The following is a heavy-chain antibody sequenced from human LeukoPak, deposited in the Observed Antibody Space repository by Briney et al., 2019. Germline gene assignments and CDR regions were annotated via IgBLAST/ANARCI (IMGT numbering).Heavy chain of an antibody. CDR3: ATEPPHTYGMDV. V-gene: IGHV3-30*03. Sequence: GGSLRLSCAGSGFTFSSYGMHWVRQAPGKGLEWVAVISYDGSNKYYADSVKGRFTISRDNSKNTLYLQMNSLRAEDTAVYYCATEPPHTYGMDVWGQGTTVTVSS. J-gene: IGHJ6*02. CDR2: ISYDGSNK. D-gene: IGHD1-14*01. CDR1: GFTFSSYG.